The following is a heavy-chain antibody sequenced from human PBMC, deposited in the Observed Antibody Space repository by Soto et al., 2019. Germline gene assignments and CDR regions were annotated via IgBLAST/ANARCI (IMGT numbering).Heavy chain of an antibody. J-gene: IGHJ5*02. CDR3: VRGEFCSGGVCYSGDP. CDR1: GFNFSASD. CDR2: IGTEGGSK. V-gene: IGHV3-48*03. D-gene: IGHD2-21*02. Sequence: PGGSLRLSCVTSGFNFSASDMSWVRQAPGKGLEWVTSIGTEGGSKDYADDVKGRFTISRDNTKESLFLQMNSLSVEDTAVYYCVRGEFCSGGVCYSGDPWGQGTLVTVSS.